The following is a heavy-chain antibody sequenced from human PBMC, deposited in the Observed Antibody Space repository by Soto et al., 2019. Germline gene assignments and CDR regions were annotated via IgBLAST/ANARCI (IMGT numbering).Heavy chain of an antibody. V-gene: IGHV3-30-3*01. J-gene: IGHJ4*02. CDR1: GFSFSNYA. Sequence: GGSLRLSCAASGFSFSNYAIHWVRQAPGKGLEWVAVISSDGSNKYYADSVKGRFTISRDTSENTLYLQMNSLRAEDTAVYYCAREIGRYYDSSGFYPLGYWGQGTLVTVSS. CDR2: ISSDGSNK. CDR3: AREIGRYYDSSGFYPLGY. D-gene: IGHD3-22*01.